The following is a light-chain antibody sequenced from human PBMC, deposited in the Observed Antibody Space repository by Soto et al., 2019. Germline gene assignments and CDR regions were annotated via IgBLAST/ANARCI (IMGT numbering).Light chain of an antibody. J-gene: IGKJ1*01. Sequence: EIVMTQSPATLSVSPGERATLSCRASQSVSSNLAWYQQKPGQAPRLLIYGASTRATGIPARFSCSGSGTEFLLTISSLQSEDFAVYHCQQYNNWPQTLGQGTKVEIK. V-gene: IGKV3-15*01. CDR2: GAS. CDR3: QQYNNWPQT. CDR1: QSVSSN.